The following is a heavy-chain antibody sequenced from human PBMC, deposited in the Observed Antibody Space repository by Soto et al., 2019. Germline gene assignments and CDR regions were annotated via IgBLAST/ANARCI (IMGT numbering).Heavy chain of an antibody. CDR2: IKQDGSEK. J-gene: IGHJ4*02. V-gene: IGHV3-7*01. CDR3: ASERSEWLVLKDFDY. CDR1: GFTYSSYW. Sequence: SLRLSCAASGFTYSSYWMSWVRQAPGKGLEWVANIKQDGSEKYYVDSVKGRFTISRDNAKNSLYLQMNSLRAEDTAVYYCASERSEWLVLKDFDYWGQGTLVTVSS. D-gene: IGHD6-19*01.